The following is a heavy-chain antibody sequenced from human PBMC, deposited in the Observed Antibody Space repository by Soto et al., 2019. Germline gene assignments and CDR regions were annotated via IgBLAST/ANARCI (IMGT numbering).Heavy chain of an antibody. CDR3: ARVTLYDSSGYYHRNYYYGMDV. CDR2: IIPIFGTA. J-gene: IGHJ6*02. D-gene: IGHD3-22*01. V-gene: IGHV1-69*12. Sequence: QVQLVQSGAEVKKPGSSVKVSCKASGGTFSSYAISWVRQAPGQGLEWMGGIIPIFGTANYAQKFQGRVTITADESTSTAYMELSSLRSEDTAVYYCARVTLYDSSGYYHRNYYYGMDVWGQGTTVTVSS. CDR1: GGTFSSYA.